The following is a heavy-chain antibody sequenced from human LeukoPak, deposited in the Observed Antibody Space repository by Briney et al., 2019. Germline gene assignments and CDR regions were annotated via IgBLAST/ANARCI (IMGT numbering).Heavy chain of an antibody. CDR1: GGSFSGYY. J-gene: IGHJ6*04. V-gene: IGHV4-34*01. Sequence: SETLSLTCAVYGGSFSGYYWSWIRQPPGKGLEWIGEINHSGSTNYNPSLKSRVTISVDTSKNQFSLKLSSVPAADTAVYYCARDCSSTSCYFYYYGMDVWGKGTTVTVSS. CDR2: INHSGST. CDR3: ARDCSSTSCYFYYYGMDV. D-gene: IGHD2-2*01.